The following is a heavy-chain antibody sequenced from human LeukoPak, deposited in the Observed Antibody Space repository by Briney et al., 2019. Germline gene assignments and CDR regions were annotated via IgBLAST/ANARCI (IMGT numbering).Heavy chain of an antibody. CDR2: ISSSSSYI. J-gene: IGHJ4*02. CDR1: GFTFSSYS. D-gene: IGHD6-19*01. Sequence: GGSLRLSCAASGFTFSSYSMNWVRQAPGKGLEWVSSISSSSSYIYYADSVKGQFTISRDNAKNSLYLQMNSLRAEDTAVYYCARTYSSGWYSPHPYYFDYWGQGTLVTVSS. V-gene: IGHV3-21*01. CDR3: ARTYSSGWYSPHPYYFDY.